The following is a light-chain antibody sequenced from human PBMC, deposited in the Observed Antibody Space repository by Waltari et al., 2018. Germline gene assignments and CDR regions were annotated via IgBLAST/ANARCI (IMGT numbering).Light chain of an antibody. CDR1: SSDLGNYNR. V-gene: IGLV2-23*02. J-gene: IGLJ3*02. CDR2: DVN. CDR3: CSYAGSAVSV. Sequence: QSALTQTATVSRSPGQTITISCSGTSSDLGNYNRLSWYRQHPGKAPTLIIYDVNKLPSGVSNRFSGSKSGNTAFLTISGLQTADEADYFCCSYAGSAVSVFGGGTKVTVL.